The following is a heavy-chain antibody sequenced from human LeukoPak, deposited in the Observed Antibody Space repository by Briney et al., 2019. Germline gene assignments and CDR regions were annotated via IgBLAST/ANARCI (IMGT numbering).Heavy chain of an antibody. V-gene: IGHV3-23*01. Sequence: GGSLRLSCTSSGFTFYSYAMSWVRRAPGKGLEWVSSVGGNGADTYYADSVKGRFTISRDNAKNSLGLQVNSLRDEDTAVYYCARGRPYYFDYWGQGTLVTVSS. CDR3: ARGRPYYFDY. J-gene: IGHJ4*02. CDR2: VGGNGADT. CDR1: GFTFYSYA.